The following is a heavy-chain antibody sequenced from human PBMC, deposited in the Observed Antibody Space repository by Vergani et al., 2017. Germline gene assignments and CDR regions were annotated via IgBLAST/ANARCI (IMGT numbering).Heavy chain of an antibody. Sequence: EVQLVESGGGLVQPGGSLRLSCAASGFTFSSYEMNWVRQAPGKGLEWVSYSSSSGSTIYYADSVKGRFPISRDNAKNSLYLQMNSLRAEDTAVYYCASEGGYSYGYKDYWGQGTLVTVSS. CDR1: GFTFSSYE. V-gene: IGHV3-48*03. D-gene: IGHD5-18*01. J-gene: IGHJ4*02. CDR2: SSSSGSTI. CDR3: ASEGGYSYGYKDY.